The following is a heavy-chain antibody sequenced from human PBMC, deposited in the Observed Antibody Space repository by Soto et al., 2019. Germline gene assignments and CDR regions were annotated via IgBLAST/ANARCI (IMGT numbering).Heavy chain of an antibody. V-gene: IGHV4-4*02. D-gene: IGHD1-1*01. Sequence: SETLSLTCAVSCASISNDNWWGWVRQTPGEGLEWIGEIHHTGRINYNPSLRSRVTISVDKSRNQFSLALRSLTAADTAVYYCTKNGFYALDYWGQGTQVTVSS. J-gene: IGHJ4*02. CDR1: CASISNDNW. CDR2: IHHTGRI. CDR3: TKNGFYALDY.